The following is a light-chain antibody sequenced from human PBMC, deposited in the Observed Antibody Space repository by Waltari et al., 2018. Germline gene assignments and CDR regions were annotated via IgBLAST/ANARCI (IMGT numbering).Light chain of an antibody. CDR2: EDN. CDR3: GSWDSSLGIGV. J-gene: IGLJ3*02. CDR1: TPNIGNHY. Sequence: SVLTQAPSVSAAPGQTVTISCSGTTPNIGNHYVSWYQQLPGAAPKIVIYEDNRRPSGIPDRFSGSKSGASATLGITGLQTGDEADYYCGSWDSSLGIGVLGGGTRLTVL. V-gene: IGLV1-51*01.